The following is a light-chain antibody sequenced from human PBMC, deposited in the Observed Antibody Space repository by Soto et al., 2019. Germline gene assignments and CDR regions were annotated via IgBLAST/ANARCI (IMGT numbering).Light chain of an antibody. J-gene: IGLJ1*01. V-gene: IGLV1-51*01. CDR2: DNN. CDR3: SSYTSSSLYV. Sequence: QSVLTQPPSVSAAPGQKVTISCSGSSSNIGNNYVSWYQQLPGTAPKLLIYDNNKRPSGIPDRFSGSKSGTSATLGITGLQTGDEADYYCSSYTSSSLYVFGTGTKLTVL. CDR1: SSNIGNNY.